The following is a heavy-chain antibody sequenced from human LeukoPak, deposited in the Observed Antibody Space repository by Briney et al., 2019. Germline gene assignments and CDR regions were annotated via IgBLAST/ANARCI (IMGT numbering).Heavy chain of an antibody. CDR1: GFTFSSYS. J-gene: IGHJ4*02. V-gene: IGHV3-21*01. CDR2: ISSSSTYI. Sequence: PGGSLRLSCGASGFTFSSYSMNWVRQAPGKGLEWVSSISSSSTYIYYADSVKGRFTISRDNAKNSLYLQMNSLRAEDTAVYYCARVGPGGSYPRYYFDYWGQGTLVTVSS. D-gene: IGHD1-26*01. CDR3: ARVGPGGSYPRYYFDY.